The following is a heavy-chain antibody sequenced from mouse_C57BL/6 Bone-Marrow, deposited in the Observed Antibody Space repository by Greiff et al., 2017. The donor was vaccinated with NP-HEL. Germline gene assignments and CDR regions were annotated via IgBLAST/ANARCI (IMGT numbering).Heavy chain of an antibody. CDR3: ARGPHYYGSRGFAY. J-gene: IGHJ3*01. CDR2: IDPSDSYT. V-gene: IGHV1-69*01. Sequence: VQLQQPGAELVMPGASVKLSCKASGYTFTSYWMHWVKQRPGQGLEWIGEIDPSDSYTNYHQKFKGKSTLTVDKSSSTAYMQLSSLTSEDSAVYYCARGPHYYGSRGFAYWGQGTLVTVSA. CDR1: GYTFTSYW. D-gene: IGHD1-1*01.